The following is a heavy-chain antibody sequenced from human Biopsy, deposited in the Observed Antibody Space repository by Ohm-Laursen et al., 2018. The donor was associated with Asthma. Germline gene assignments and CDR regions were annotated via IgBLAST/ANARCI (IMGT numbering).Heavy chain of an antibody. V-gene: IGHV3-11*01. J-gene: IGHJ4*02. CDR1: GFTFSDYY. D-gene: IGHD2-8*02. CDR3: ASECTVATCPLAY. CDR2: ISSSGGTI. Sequence: SLRLSCAASGFTFSDYYMSWIRQAPGKGLEWVSYISSSGGTIYYADSVKGRFTISRDNDQNSLFLQMPSLGAEDTAVYYCASECTVATCPLAYWGQGALVTVSS.